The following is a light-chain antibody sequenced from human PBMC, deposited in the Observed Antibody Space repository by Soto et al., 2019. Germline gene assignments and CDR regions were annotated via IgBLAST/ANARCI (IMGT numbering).Light chain of an antibody. V-gene: IGKV3-20*01. CDR2: GAS. CDR1: QSISSGY. CDR3: QQSYSTPLT. Sequence: VFTKSQSPLSLSPGIRSTLPCRASQSISSGYLDWYQQRNGQAPRLXIYGASSRATGIPDRFSGSGYGTDFNLTISSLQTEDFATYYCQQSYSTPLTFGQGTKVDI. J-gene: IGKJ1*01.